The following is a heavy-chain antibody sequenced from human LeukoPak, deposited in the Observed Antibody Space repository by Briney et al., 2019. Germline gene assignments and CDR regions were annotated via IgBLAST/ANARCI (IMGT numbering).Heavy chain of an antibody. J-gene: IGHJ4*02. D-gene: IGHD6-19*01. CDR1: GFTFSSYA. CDR2: ISGSGDST. Sequence: PGGSLRLSCAASGFTFSSYAMGWVRQAPGKGLEWVSGISGSGDSTYYADSVKGRFTISRDNSKNTLYLQMNSLRAEDTAVYYCARRSGIAVAGAFDYWGQGTLVTVSS. V-gene: IGHV3-23*01. CDR3: ARRSGIAVAGAFDY.